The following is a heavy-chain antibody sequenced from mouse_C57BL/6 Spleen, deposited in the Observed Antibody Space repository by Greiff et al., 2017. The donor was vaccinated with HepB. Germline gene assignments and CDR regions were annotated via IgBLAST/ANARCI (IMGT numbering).Heavy chain of an antibody. CDR1: GYTFTSYW. J-gene: IGHJ2*01. CDR2: IDPSDSYT. D-gene: IGHD2-4*01. Sequence: QVQLQQPGAELVKPGASVKLSCKASGYTFTSYWMQWVKQRPGQGLEWIGEIDPSDSYTNYNQKFKGKATLTVDTSSSTAYMQLSSLTSEDSAVYYCARYDYGLGYWGQGTTLTVSS. V-gene: IGHV1-50*01. CDR3: ARYDYGLGY.